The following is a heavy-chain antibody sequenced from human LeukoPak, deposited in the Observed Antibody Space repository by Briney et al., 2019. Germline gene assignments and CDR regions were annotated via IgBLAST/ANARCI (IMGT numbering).Heavy chain of an antibody. Sequence: GGSLRLSCEASGFTFSSYGMSWVRQAPGQGLEWVSTIKISGVSTNYADSVKGRFTISRDNSKNTLYLQMNSLRAEDTAIYYCAKVRDSGEAPYWVFHLWGRGTLVTVSS. D-gene: IGHD6-19*01. V-gene: IGHV3-23*01. J-gene: IGHJ2*01. CDR1: GFTFSSYG. CDR3: AKVRDSGEAPYWVFHL. CDR2: IKISGVST.